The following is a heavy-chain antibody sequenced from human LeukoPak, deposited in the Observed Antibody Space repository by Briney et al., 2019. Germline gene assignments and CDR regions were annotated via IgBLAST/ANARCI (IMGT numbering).Heavy chain of an antibody. D-gene: IGHD3-10*01. CDR2: IYSGGTT. Sequence: GGSLRLSCAASGFTVSSNYMSWVRQAPGKGLEWVSVIYSGGTTYYADSVKGRFTISRDNSKNTLYLQMNSLRAEDTAVYYCARVVSGFGEFFDYWGQGTLVTVSS. CDR1: GFTVSSNY. CDR3: ARVVSGFGEFFDY. V-gene: IGHV3-53*01. J-gene: IGHJ4*02.